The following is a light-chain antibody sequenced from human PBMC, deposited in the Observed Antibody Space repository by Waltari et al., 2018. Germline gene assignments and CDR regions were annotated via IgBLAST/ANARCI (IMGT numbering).Light chain of an antibody. CDR3: QQVNSFPRT. Sequence: DIQITQSPSSVSASVGDRVTFTCRASQGIASRLAWYQQKPGKAPKLLIYDASSLHNGVPSRFLGRASGTDFTLTIRGLQPEDFATYYCQQVNSFPRTFGQGTPVDVK. CDR1: QGIASR. J-gene: IGKJ1*01. CDR2: DAS. V-gene: IGKV1-12*01.